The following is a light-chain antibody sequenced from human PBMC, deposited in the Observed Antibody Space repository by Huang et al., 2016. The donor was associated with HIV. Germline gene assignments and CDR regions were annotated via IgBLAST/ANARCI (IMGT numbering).Light chain of an antibody. CDR2: DAS. Sequence: ERVLTQSPVSLSVSPGERATLPCRASQSVSSNLAWYQQKPGQAPRLLSYDASTRASDIPARFSGSGSEIEFTLTISSLQSEDFAIYYCQQYNNWPRTFGQGTKLEIK. V-gene: IGKV3-15*01. CDR3: QQYNNWPRT. CDR1: QSVSSN. J-gene: IGKJ2*01.